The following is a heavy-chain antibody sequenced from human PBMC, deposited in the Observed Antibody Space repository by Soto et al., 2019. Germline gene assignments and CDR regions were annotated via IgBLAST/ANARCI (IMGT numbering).Heavy chain of an antibody. V-gene: IGHV4-4*02. CDR1: GGSISSSNW. CDR3: ARDGDGSGSLEYRAYYYYGMDV. CDR2: IYHSGST. J-gene: IGHJ6*02. Sequence: SETLSLTCAVSGGSISSSNWWSWVRQPPGKGLEWIGEIYHSGSTNYNPSLKSRVTISVDKSKNQFSLKLSSVTAADTAVYYCARDGDGSGSLEYRAYYYYGMDVWGQGTTVTVSS. D-gene: IGHD3-10*01.